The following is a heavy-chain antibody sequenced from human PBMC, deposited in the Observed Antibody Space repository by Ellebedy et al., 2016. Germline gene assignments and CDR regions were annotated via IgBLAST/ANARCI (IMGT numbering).Heavy chain of an antibody. CDR3: ARVGYCSSTSCSLNWFDP. CDR2: INHSGST. V-gene: IGHV4-34*01. J-gene: IGHJ5*02. CDR1: GGSFSGYY. Sequence: SETLSLTXAVYGGSFSGYYWSWIRQPPGKGLEWIGEINHSGSTNYNPSLKSRVTLSVDTSKNQFSLKLSSVTAADTAVYYCARVGYCSSTSCSLNWFDPWGQGTLVTVSS. D-gene: IGHD2-2*01.